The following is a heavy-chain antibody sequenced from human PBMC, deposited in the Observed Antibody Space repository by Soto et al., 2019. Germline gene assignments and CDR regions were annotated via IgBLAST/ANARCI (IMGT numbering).Heavy chain of an antibody. CDR3: VKQAHGLDGVAFDY. CDR1: GFIFSEST. V-gene: IGHV3-64D*06. J-gene: IGHJ4*02. D-gene: IGHD2-15*01. Sequence: GGSLRLSCSASGFIFSESTIYWVRQVPGKGLEAISAVSTSGRSTYYADSVKDRFTISRDNSKNTLFLQMGSLRPEDTAIYYCVKQAHGLDGVAFDYWGQGTQVTVPQ. CDR2: VSTSGRST.